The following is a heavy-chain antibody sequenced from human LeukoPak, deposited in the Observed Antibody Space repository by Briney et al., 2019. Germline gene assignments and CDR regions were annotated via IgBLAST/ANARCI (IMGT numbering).Heavy chain of an antibody. Sequence: GGTLRLSCAASGFTFSSYWMSWVRQAPGKGLEWVANIKQDGSEKYYVDSVKGRFTISRDNAKNSLYLQMSSLRAEDTAVYYCARERQQLPQDYWGQGTLVTVSS. CDR3: ARERQQLPQDY. V-gene: IGHV3-7*01. CDR2: IKQDGSEK. D-gene: IGHD6-13*01. J-gene: IGHJ4*02. CDR1: GFTFSSYW.